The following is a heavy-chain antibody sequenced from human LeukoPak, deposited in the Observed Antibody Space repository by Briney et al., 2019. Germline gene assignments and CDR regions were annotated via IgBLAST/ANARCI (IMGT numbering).Heavy chain of an antibody. CDR2: IYPGDSDT. V-gene: IGHV5-51*01. J-gene: IGHJ5*02. CDR1: GYSFTSYW. CDR3: ARVPPYYYGSGSYPFDP. D-gene: IGHD3-10*01. Sequence: GESLKISCKGSGYSFTSYWIGWVRQMPGKGLEGMGIIYPGDSDTRYSPSFQGQVTISADKSISTAYLQWSSLKASDTAMYYCARVPPYYYGSGSYPFDPWGQGTLVTVSS.